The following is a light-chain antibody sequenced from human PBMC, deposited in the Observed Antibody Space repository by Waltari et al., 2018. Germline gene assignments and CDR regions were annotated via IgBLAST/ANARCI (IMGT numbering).Light chain of an antibody. CDR3: QQYSSSPDT. CDR2: GAS. CDR1: QRVSNNY. V-gene: IGKV3-20*01. Sequence: EIVLTQSPGTLSLSPGERATLSCRASQRVSNNYLAWYQQKPGQAPRLLIYGASSRATVIPDRFSGSGSGPDFTLTISGLQSEDFAVYYCQQYSSSPDTFGQGTKVEVK. J-gene: IGKJ1*01.